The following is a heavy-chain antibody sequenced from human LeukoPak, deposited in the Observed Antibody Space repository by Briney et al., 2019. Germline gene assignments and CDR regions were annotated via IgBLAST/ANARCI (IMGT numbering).Heavy chain of an antibody. V-gene: IGHV3-30*02. D-gene: IGHD6-19*01. CDR2: IRSDGSIK. CDR1: GFTFSSYG. CDR3: AKDEMFSSAWHFDY. J-gene: IGHJ4*02. Sequence: GGSLRLSCAASGFTFSSYGMHWVRQAPGKGLEWVAFIRSDGSIKYYTESLKGRFTISRDNSKNTLYLQMNSLRAEDTAVYYCAKDEMFSSAWHFDYWGQGTLVTVSS.